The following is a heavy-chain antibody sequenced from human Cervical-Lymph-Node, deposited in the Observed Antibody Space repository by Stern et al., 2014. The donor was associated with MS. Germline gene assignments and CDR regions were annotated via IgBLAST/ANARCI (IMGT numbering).Heavy chain of an antibody. D-gene: IGHD5-18*01. CDR1: GGSISSSSYY. Sequence: QLQLQESGPGLVKPSETLSLTCTVSGGSISSSSYYWGWIRQPPGKGLEWIGNIYYSGGTYYNPSLKSRVTISVDTSRNQFSLKRSSVTAADTAVYYCARHSNLPSSYRMDVWGQGNTVNVSS. J-gene: IGHJ6*01. CDR2: IYYSGGT. CDR3: ARHSNLPSSYRMDV. V-gene: IGHV4-39*01.